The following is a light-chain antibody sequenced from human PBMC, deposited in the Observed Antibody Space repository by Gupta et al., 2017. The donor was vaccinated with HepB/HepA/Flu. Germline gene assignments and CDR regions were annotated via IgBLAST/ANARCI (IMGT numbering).Light chain of an antibody. V-gene: IGLV8-61*01. CDR1: SASVSTSYV. J-gene: IGLJ3*02. CDR3: ALDRGSDMV. Sequence: TVVTHEPSFPLSHGRTVTLPCCFSSASVSTSYVPSWYQQTPGQAPRTRLDRTNPRSSVVPGRFACTIRGKKAAIIITGAEADDESDYYCALDRGSDMVFGGGTKLTVL. CDR2: RTN.